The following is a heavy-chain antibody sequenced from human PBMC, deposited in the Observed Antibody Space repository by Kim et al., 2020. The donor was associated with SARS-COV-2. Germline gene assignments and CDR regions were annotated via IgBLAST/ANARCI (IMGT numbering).Heavy chain of an antibody. CDR3: ARGLLLWFGELLGEDNWFDP. D-gene: IGHD3-10*01. CDR1: GYTFTSYY. Sequence: ASVKVSCKASGYTFTSYYMHWVRQAPGQGLEWMGIINPSGGSTSYAQKFQGRVTMTRDTSTSTVYMELSSLRSEDTAVYYCARGLLLWFGELLGEDNWFDPWGQGTLVTVSS. J-gene: IGHJ5*02. V-gene: IGHV1-46*01. CDR2: INPSGGST.